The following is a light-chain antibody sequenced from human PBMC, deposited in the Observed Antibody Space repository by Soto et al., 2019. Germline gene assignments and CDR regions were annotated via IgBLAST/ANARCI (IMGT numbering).Light chain of an antibody. CDR3: QQRSNWPPEFT. V-gene: IGKV3-11*01. CDR2: DAV. CDR1: QSITSY. J-gene: IGKJ2*01. Sequence: EIVLTQSPAYLSLTPGERVTLSCRASQSITSYLAWYQKKPGQTPRLLIYDAVNRATGVPDRFSGGGSGTDFTLTISSLEAEESAVYYCQQRSNWPPEFTFGQGTRVEIK.